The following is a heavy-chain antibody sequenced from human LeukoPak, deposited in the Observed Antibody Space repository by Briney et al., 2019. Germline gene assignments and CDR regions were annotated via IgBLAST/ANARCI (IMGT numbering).Heavy chain of an antibody. V-gene: IGHV3-7*01. Sequence: GGSLRLSCAASGFTFSSYWMSWVRQAPGKGLEWVANIKQDGSEKYYVDSVKGRFTISRDNAKNSLYLELNSLRVEDTAVYFCTRLGVGGYWGQGTLVTVSS. CDR1: GFTFSSYW. CDR2: IKQDGSEK. D-gene: IGHD3-16*01. CDR3: TRLGVGGY. J-gene: IGHJ4*02.